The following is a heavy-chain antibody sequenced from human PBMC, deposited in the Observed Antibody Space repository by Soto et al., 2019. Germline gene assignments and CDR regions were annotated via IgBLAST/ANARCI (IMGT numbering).Heavy chain of an antibody. CDR2: INHSGST. CDR1: GGAFSPYY. J-gene: IGHJ5*02. V-gene: IGHV4-34*01. Sequence: SETMSLMCSLHGGAFSPYYWIWVREPPAKGQDWIGEINHSGSTNYNPSLKSRVTISVDTSKNQFSLKLSSVTAADTAVYYCASVWMVRGPTWFDPWGQGALVTVSS. CDR3: ASVWMVRGPTWFDP. D-gene: IGHD3-10*01.